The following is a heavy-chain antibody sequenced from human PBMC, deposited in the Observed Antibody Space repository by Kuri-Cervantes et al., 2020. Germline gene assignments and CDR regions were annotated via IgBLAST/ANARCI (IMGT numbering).Heavy chain of an antibody. V-gene: IGHV4-34*01. J-gene: IGHJ6*03. CDR3: ATASFYYYMDV. CDR1: GGSFSGYY. Sequence: SETLSLTCGVYGGSFSGYYWSWIRQPPGKGLEWIGEINHSGSTNYNPSLKSRVTISVDTSKNQFSLNLSSVTAADTAVYYCATASFYYYMDVWGKGTTVTVSS. CDR2: INHSGST.